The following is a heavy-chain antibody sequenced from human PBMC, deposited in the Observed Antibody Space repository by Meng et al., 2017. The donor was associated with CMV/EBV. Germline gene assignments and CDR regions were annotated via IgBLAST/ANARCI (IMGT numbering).Heavy chain of an antibody. D-gene: IGHD1-7*01. CDR2: IYYSGST. CDR1: GGSISSSSYY. V-gene: IGHV4-39*07. Sequence: SETLSLTCTVSGGSISSSSYYWGWIRQPPGKGLEWIGSIYYSGSTYYNPSLKSRVTISGDTSKNQFSLKLSSVTAADTAVYYCARYPPKELELQGFDPWGQGTLVTVSS. CDR3: ARYPPKELELQGFDP. J-gene: IGHJ5*02.